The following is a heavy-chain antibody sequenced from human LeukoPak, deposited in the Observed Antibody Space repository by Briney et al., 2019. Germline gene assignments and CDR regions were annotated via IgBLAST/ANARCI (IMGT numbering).Heavy chain of an antibody. V-gene: IGHV4-59*01. D-gene: IGHD3-16*01. CDR3: ARDRFGGSSMDV. J-gene: IGHJ6*03. CDR2: IYYSGST. Sequence: KPSETLSLTCTVSGGSISSYFWSWIRQPPGKGLEWIGYIYYSGSTDYNPSLKSRVTISVDTSKNQFSLKLSSVTAADTAVYYCARDRFGGSSMDVWGKGTTVTVSS. CDR1: GGSISSYF.